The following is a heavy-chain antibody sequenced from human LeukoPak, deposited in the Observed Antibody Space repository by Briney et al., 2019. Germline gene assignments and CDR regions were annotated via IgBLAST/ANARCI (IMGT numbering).Heavy chain of an antibody. CDR1: GGSFSGYY. CDR3: AKAPYLSSGS. CDR2: IDHSGTT. V-gene: IGHV4-34*01. D-gene: IGHD3-22*01. J-gene: IGHJ3*01. Sequence: PSETLSLTCAVYGGSFSGYYWSWIRQPPGKGLEWIGEIDHSGTTNYNPSLKSRVTISLDTSKNHFSLILSSVTAADTAVYYCAKAPYLSSGSWGQGTMVTVSS.